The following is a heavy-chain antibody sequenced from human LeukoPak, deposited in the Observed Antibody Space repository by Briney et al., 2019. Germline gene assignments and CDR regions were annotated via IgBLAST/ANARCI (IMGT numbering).Heavy chain of an antibody. CDR1: GGSFSGYY. V-gene: IGHV4-34*01. J-gene: IGHJ4*02. CDR3: ARGSCWYRYYFDY. CDR2: INHSGST. Sequence: SETLSLTWAVDGGSFSGYYWSWIRQPPGKGLEWIGEINHSGSTNYNPTPKSRVTISVDTSKNQFSLKLSSVTAADTAVYYWARGSCWYRYYFDYWGQGTLVTVSS. D-gene: IGHD6-13*01.